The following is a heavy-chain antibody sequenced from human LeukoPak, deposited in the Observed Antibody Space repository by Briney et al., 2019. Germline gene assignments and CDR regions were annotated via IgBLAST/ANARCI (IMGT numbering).Heavy chain of an antibody. CDR1: GGSISTYY. J-gene: IGHJ4*02. V-gene: IGHV4-59*08. CDR2: ISYSGST. D-gene: IGHD3-10*01. Sequence: SETLSLTCTVSGGSISTYYWTWIRQPPGKGLEWIGSISYSGSTNYSPSLEGRVTMSVDTSKNQFSLKLRAVAAADTAVYFCARQELSYGSGSHFDYWGQGILVTVSS. CDR3: ARQELSYGSGSHFDY.